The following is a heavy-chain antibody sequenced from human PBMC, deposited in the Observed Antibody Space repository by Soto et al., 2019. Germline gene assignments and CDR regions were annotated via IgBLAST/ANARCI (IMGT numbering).Heavy chain of an antibody. CDR3: ARYRREAVAGYTLDN. CDR1: GGSISSNY. V-gene: IGHV4-59*01. D-gene: IGHD6-13*01. Sequence: SETLSLTCIVSGGSISSNYWTWIRQPPGKGLEWIGYVYNSGSTNYNPSLKSRVTISEDTSKSQFSLKVNSMTAADTAVYYCARYRREAVAGYTLDNWGQGILVTVSS. CDR2: VYNSGST. J-gene: IGHJ4*02.